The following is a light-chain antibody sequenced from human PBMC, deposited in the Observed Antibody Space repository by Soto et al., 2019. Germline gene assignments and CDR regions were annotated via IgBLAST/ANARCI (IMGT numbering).Light chain of an antibody. CDR2: GNS. J-gene: IGLJ3*02. Sequence: QSVLTQPPSGSGAPGQRVTISCTGSSSNIGAGYDVHWYQQLPGTAPKLLIYGNSNRPSGVPDRFSGAKSGTSASLPITGLQAEDDADYYCQSYVGSLSGWVFGGGTKLTVL. CDR3: QSYVGSLSGWV. V-gene: IGLV1-40*01. CDR1: SSNIGAGYD.